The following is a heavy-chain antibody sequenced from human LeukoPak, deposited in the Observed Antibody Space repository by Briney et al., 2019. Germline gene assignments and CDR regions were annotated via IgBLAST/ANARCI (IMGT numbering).Heavy chain of an antibody. J-gene: IGHJ5*02. CDR1: GYTFTGYY. D-gene: IGHD2-2*01. CDR3: ARGRDPRSSLNNWFDP. V-gene: IGHV1-2*02. Sequence: ASVKVSCKASGYTFTGYYIHWVRQAPGQGLEWMGWINPNSGGTNYAQKFQGRVTMARDTSISTAYMELSRLRSDDTAVYYCARGRDPRSSLNNWFDPWGQGTLVTVSS. CDR2: INPNSGGT.